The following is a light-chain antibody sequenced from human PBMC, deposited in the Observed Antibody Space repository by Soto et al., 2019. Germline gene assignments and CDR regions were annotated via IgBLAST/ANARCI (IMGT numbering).Light chain of an antibody. CDR1: NSDVESYNL. Sequence: QSALIQPASVSGSPGQSITISCTGTNSDVESYNLVSWFRQHPGEAPKLIVYEGTKRPSGVSNRFSGSKSGNPASLTISGLQAEDEANYYCCSYAGTATVFGTGTKVTVL. J-gene: IGLJ1*01. V-gene: IGLV2-23*03. CDR2: EGT. CDR3: CSYAGTATV.